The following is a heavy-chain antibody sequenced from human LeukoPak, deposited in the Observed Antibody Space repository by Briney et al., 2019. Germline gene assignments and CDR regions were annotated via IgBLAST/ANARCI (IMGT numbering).Heavy chain of an antibody. CDR1: RGSFSGYY. D-gene: IGHD3-3*01. CDR3: ARRDDDFWSGYYSFFDY. J-gene: IGHJ4*02. CDR2: INHSGST. V-gene: IGHV4-34*01. Sequence: SETLSLTCAVYRGSFSGYYWSWIRQPPGKGLEWIGEINHSGSTNYNPSLKSRVTISVDTSKNQFSLKLSSVTAADTAVYYCARRDDDFWSGYYSFFDYWGQGTLVTVSS.